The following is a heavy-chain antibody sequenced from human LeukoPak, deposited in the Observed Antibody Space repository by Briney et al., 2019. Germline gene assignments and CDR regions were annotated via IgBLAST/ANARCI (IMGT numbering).Heavy chain of an antibody. CDR2: ISGSGGST. CDR3: AEVPYAATYYYDSSGYHYYYYYMDV. CDR1: GFTLSSYA. Sequence: GGSLRLSCAASGFTLSSYAMSWGRQAPRKGLEWVSAISGSGGSTYYADSVKGRFPNSRDHSKNTLYLQMDRLRAEDTAVFYWAEVPYAATYYYDSSGYHYYYYYMDVWGKGTTVTVSS. D-gene: IGHD3-22*01. J-gene: IGHJ6*03. V-gene: IGHV3-23*01.